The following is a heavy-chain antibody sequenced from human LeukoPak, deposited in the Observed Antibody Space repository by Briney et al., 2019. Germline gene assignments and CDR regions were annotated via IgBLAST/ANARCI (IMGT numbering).Heavy chain of an antibody. D-gene: IGHD2-15*01. CDR2: INPNSGGT. CDR1: GYTFTGYY. Sequence: GASVKDSCKASGYTFTGYYMHWVRQAPGQGLEWMGWINPNSGGTNNAQKFQGRVTMTRDTSISTAYMELSRLRSDDTAVYYCARARGIVVVVAAPPAGGFDPWGQGTLVTVSS. V-gene: IGHV1-2*02. J-gene: IGHJ5*02. CDR3: ARARGIVVVVAAPPAGGFDP.